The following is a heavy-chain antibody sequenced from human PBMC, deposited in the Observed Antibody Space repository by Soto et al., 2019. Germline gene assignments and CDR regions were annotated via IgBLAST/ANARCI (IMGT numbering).Heavy chain of an antibody. CDR1: GFTLSIYS. CDR3: ARGFDLQYGMDV. CDR2: ISGTSNSI. Sequence: EVPLVESGGGLVQRGGSVRLSCAASGFTLSIYSMNWVRQAPRKGLEWVSYISGTSNSIYYTDSVKSRFTISRDNAKNSVFLQMNSLRDEDTAVYYCARGFDLQYGMDVWGQGTTVTVAS. J-gene: IGHJ6*02. D-gene: IGHD3-10*01. V-gene: IGHV3-48*02.